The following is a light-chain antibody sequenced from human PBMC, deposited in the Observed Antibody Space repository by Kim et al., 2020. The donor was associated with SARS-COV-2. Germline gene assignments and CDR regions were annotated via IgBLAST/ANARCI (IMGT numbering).Light chain of an antibody. V-gene: IGLV3-19*01. Sequence: ALGQTVNITCQGDSLRSYYATWYQQKPGQAPILVIYGKNNRPSGIPDRFSGSSSGNTASLTITGTQAGDEADYYCNSRDSNDNVVFGGGTQLTVL. CDR3: NSRDSNDNVV. CDR2: GKN. CDR1: SLRSYY. J-gene: IGLJ2*01.